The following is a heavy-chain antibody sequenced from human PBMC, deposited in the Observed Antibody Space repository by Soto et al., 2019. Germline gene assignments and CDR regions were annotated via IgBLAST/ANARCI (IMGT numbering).Heavy chain of an antibody. Sequence: EVQLLESGGGLVQPGGSLRLSCAASGFTFSSYAMSWVRQAPGKGLEWVSAISGSGGSTYYADSVKGRFTISRDNSKNTLYLQMNSLRAEDTAVYYCAKGRKGLGGYYDSSGFRQPYFDYWGQGTLVTVSS. CDR3: AKGRKGLGGYYDSSGFRQPYFDY. CDR1: GFTFSSYA. V-gene: IGHV3-23*01. D-gene: IGHD3-22*01. CDR2: ISGSGGST. J-gene: IGHJ4*02.